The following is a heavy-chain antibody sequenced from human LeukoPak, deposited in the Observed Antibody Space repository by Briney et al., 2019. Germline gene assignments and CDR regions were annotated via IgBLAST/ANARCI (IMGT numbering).Heavy chain of an antibody. D-gene: IGHD6-13*01. J-gene: IGHJ4*02. CDR3: ARDPGYSSSWYEENYFDY. CDR2: INPNSGGT. V-gene: IGHV1-2*02. Sequence: ASVKVSCKASGYTFTSYGISWVRQAPGQGLEWMGWINPNSGGTNYAQKFQGRVTMTRDTSISTAYMELSRLRSDDTAVYYCARDPGYSSSWYEENYFDYWGQGTLVTVSS. CDR1: GYTFTSYG.